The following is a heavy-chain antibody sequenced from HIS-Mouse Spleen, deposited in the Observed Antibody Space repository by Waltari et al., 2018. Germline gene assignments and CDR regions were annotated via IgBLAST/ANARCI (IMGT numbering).Heavy chain of an antibody. D-gene: IGHD6-19*01. CDR1: GFSLSPSGMC. Sequence: QVTLRESGPALVKPTQTLTLTCTFSGFSLSPSGMCVRWLRQPPGKALEWLARIDWDDEKYYSTSLKTRLTISRDTSKNQVVLTMTNMDPLDTATYYCARIAEGYTSGWYAFDYWSQGTLVTVSS. J-gene: IGHJ4*02. V-gene: IGHV2-70*15. CDR2: IDWDDEK. CDR3: ARIAEGYTSGWYAFDY.